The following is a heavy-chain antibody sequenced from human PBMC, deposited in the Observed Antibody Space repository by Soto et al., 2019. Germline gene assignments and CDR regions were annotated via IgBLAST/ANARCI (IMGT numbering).Heavy chain of an antibody. J-gene: IGHJ4*02. CDR1: GGSITGYH. D-gene: IGHD1-26*01. CDR2: IYSSGST. CDR3: ARSGGGFNLDF. V-gene: IGHV4-4*07. Sequence: PSETLSLTCTVSGGSITGYHWSWIRQPAGEGLEWIGRIYSSGSTKYNPSLKSRVTMSVDTSKNQFSLNLISVTAADTAVYYCARSGGGFNLDFWGLGTLVSVCS.